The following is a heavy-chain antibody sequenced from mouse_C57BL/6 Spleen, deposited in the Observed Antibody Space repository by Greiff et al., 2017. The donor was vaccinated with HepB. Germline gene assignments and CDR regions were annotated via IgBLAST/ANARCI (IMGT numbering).Heavy chain of an antibody. CDR3: AKVGHPRAMDY. CDR1: GFSFTSYG. V-gene: IGHV2-5*01. D-gene: IGHD3-3*01. CDR2: IWRGGST. Sequence: VHLVESGPGLVQPSQSLSITCTVSGFSFTSYGVHWVRQSPGKGLEWLGVIWRGGSTDYNAAFMSRLSITKDNSKSQVFFKMNSLQADDTAIYYCAKVGHPRAMDYWGQGTSVTVSS. J-gene: IGHJ4*01.